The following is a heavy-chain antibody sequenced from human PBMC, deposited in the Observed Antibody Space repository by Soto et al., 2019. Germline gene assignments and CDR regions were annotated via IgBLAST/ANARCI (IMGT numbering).Heavy chain of an antibody. Sequence: SETLSLTCTVSGGSISSYYWSWIRQPPGKGLEWIGYIYYSGSTNYNPSLKSRVTISVDTSKNQFSLKLSSVTAADTAVYYCARDMDCSGGSCYPGVFDPWGQGTLVTVSS. CDR1: GGSISSYY. V-gene: IGHV4-59*01. D-gene: IGHD2-15*01. J-gene: IGHJ5*02. CDR3: ARDMDCSGGSCYPGVFDP. CDR2: IYYSGST.